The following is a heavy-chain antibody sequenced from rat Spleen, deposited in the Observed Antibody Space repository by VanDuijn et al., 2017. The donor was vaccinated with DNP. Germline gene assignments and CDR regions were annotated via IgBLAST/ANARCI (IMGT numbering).Heavy chain of an antibody. J-gene: IGHJ4*01. CDR2: ISTSGSRT. CDR1: GFTFSDYY. D-gene: IGHD1-2*01. Sequence: EVQLVESGGGLVQPGRSLKLSCAASGFTFSDYYMAWVRQAPKKGLEWVATISTSGSRTYYPDSVKGRFTISRDNAKNTQYLQMDSLRSEDTATYYCATDYYSSSYYAMDAWGQGTSVTVSS. CDR3: ATDYYSSSYYAMDA. V-gene: IGHV5-27*01.